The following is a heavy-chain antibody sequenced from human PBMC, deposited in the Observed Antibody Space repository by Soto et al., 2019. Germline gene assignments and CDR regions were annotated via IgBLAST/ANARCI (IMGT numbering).Heavy chain of an antibody. D-gene: IGHD3-22*01. CDR3: ARVLKGYYDSSGYAFDT. CDR1: GGTFSSYA. Sequence: QVQLVQSGAEVKKPGSSVKVSCKASGGTFSSYAISWVRQAPGQGLEWMGGLIPIFGTANYAQKFQGRVTITADESTSTAYMELSRLRSEDTAVYYCARVLKGYYDSSGYAFDTWGQGTMVTVSS. J-gene: IGHJ3*02. CDR2: LIPIFGTA. V-gene: IGHV1-69*01.